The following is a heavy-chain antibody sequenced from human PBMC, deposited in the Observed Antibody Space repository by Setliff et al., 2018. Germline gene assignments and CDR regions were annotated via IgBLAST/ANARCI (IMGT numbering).Heavy chain of an antibody. CDR2: IVPVFGTR. Sequence: GASVKVSCKASGGTFNTYAINWVRQAPGQGLAWMGGIVPVFGTRNYAQKFQGRVTFSADDSANTAYMELTRLTSGDTAVYYCARAPWGDDYDSLYTWFDPWGQGSLVTVSS. CDR1: GGTFNTYA. J-gene: IGHJ5*02. CDR3: ARAPWGDDYDSLYTWFDP. V-gene: IGHV1-69*13. D-gene: IGHD3-22*01.